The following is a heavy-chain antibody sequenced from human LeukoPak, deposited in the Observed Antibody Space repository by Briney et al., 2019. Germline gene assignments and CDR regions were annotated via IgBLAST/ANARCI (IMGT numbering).Heavy chain of an antibody. V-gene: IGHV3-53*04. Sequence: GGSLRLSCAASGFTVSSNYMSWVRQAPGKGLEWVSVIYSGGSTYYADSVKGRFTISRHNSKNTLYLQMNSLRAEDTAVYYCARGREGINWNDVHYYYYGMDVWGQGTTVTVSS. CDR3: ARGREGINWNDVHYYYYGMDV. D-gene: IGHD1-20*01. CDR2: IYSGGST. J-gene: IGHJ6*02. CDR1: GFTVSSNY.